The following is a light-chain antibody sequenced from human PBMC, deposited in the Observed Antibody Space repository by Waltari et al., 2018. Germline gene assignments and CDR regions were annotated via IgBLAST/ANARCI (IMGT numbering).Light chain of an antibody. CDR3: MQGAHWPPT. CDR1: QSLLYRDGYTY. J-gene: IGKJ1*01. V-gene: IGKV2-30*01. CDR2: RVS. Sequence: DVVVTQSPLSLPVTPGQPASMSCRSSQSLLYRDGYTYLNWFHQRPGQSPRRLSYRVSSRDSGVPDRFSGSGSGADFTLNISRVEAEDVGVYYCMQGAHWPPTFGQGT.